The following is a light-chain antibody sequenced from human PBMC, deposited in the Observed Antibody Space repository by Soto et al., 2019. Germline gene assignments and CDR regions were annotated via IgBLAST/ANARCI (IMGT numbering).Light chain of an antibody. V-gene: IGLV2-8*01. CDR3: SSSRGTDVV. Sequence: QSALTQPPSASGSPGQSVTISCTGTSSDIGSCNSVSWYQQHPGKVPKLMIYEVSKRPSGVPDRFSGSKSGNTASLTVSGLQAEDEADYYCSSSRGTDVVFGGGTQLTVL. J-gene: IGLJ2*01. CDR2: EVS. CDR1: SSDIGSCNS.